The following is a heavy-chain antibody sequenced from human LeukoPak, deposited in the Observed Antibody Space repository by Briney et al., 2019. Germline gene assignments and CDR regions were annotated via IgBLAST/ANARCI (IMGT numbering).Heavy chain of an antibody. Sequence: SETLSLTCTVSGGSISSYYWSWIRQPPGKGLEWIGYIYYSGSTNYNPSLKSRVTVSVATSKHQFSLRLTSVTAADTAVYYCAGYKRIPLDYWGQGPLVTVSS. CDR3: AGYKRIPLDY. D-gene: IGHD5-24*01. J-gene: IGHJ4*02. CDR1: GGSISSYY. CDR2: IYYSGST. V-gene: IGHV4-59*01.